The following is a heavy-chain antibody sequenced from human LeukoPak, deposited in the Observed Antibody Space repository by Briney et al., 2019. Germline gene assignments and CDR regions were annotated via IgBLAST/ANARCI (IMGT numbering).Heavy chain of an antibody. Sequence: GGSLRLSCAASGFTFDDYAMHWVRQAPGKGLEWVSLISGDGGSTYYADSVKGRFTISRDNSKNSLYLQMNSLRTEDTALYYYAKDQASIFAEYFQHWGQGTLVTVSS. CDR1: GFTFDDYA. CDR2: ISGDGGST. J-gene: IGHJ1*01. CDR3: AKDQASIFAEYFQH. V-gene: IGHV3-43*02.